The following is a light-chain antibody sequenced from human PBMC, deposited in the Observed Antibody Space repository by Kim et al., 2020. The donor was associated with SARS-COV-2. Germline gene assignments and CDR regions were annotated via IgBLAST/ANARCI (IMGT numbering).Light chain of an antibody. J-gene: IGKJ2*01. Sequence: SASVGDRVTITCRASQSISSYLNWYQQKPGKAPKLLIYAASSLQCGVPSRFSGSGAGTDFTLTISSLQPEDFATYYCQQSYSTPYTFGQGTKLEI. CDR2: AAS. CDR1: QSISSY. CDR3: QQSYSTPYT. V-gene: IGKV1-39*01.